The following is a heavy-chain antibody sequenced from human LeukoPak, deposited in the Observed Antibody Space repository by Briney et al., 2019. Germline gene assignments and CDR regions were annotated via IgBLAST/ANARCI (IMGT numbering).Heavy chain of an antibody. J-gene: IGHJ4*02. CDR3: ARARDGYNYLYFDY. Sequence: GGSLRLSCAASGFTFSSYWMHWVRQAPGKGLVWVSRIKSDGSISYADSVKGRFTISRGNAKNTLYLQMNSLRAEDTAVYYCARARDGYNYLYFDYWGRGTLVTVSS. D-gene: IGHD5-24*01. V-gene: IGHV3-74*01. CDR1: GFTFSSYW. CDR2: IKSDGSI.